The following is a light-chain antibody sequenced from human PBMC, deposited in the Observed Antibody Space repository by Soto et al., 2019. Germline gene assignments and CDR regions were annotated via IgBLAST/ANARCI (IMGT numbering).Light chain of an antibody. V-gene: IGLV1-40*01. CDR1: SSNIGTNS. CDR3: QSYDSSLSGSVV. CDR2: GNS. Sequence: QSVLTQPPSASGTPGQRVTISCSGSSSNIGTNSVYWYQQLPGTAPKLLIYGNSNRPSGVPDRFSGSKSGTSASLAITGLQAEDEADYYCQSYDSSLSGSVVFGGGTKVTVL. J-gene: IGLJ2*01.